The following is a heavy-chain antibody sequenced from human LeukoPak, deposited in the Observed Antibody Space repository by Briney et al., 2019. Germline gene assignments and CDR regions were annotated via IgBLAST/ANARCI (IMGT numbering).Heavy chain of an antibody. CDR1: GFTFSSYS. CDR2: ISSSSSTI. CDR3: ASLIAVADPDAFDI. V-gene: IGHV3-48*01. Sequence: GGSLRLSCAASGFTFSSYSMNWVRQAPGKGLEWVSYISSSSSTIYYADSVKGRFTISRDNAKNSLYLQMNSLRAEDTAVYYCASLIAVADPDAFDIWGQGTMVTVSS. J-gene: IGHJ3*02. D-gene: IGHD6-19*01.